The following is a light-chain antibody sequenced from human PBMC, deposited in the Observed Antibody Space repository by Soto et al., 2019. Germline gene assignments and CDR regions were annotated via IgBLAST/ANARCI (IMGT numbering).Light chain of an antibody. V-gene: IGLV2-14*01. CDR2: DVS. J-gene: IGLJ1*01. CDR3: SSYTSSSTLEGV. CDR1: SSDVVGYNY. Sequence: QSALTRPASVSGSHGQSITISCTGTSSDVVGYNYVSWYQQHPGKAPKLMIYDVSNQPSGVSNRFSGSKSGNTASLTISGLHSEDEADYYCSSYTSSSTLEGVFGTGTKVTVL.